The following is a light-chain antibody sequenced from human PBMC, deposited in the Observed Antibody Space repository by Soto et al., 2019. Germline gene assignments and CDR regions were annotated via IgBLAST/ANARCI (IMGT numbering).Light chain of an antibody. CDR1: SSDVGGYNY. J-gene: IGLJ1*01. CDR2: EVS. V-gene: IGLV2-8*01. Sequence: QPVLTQPPSASGSPGQSVTISCTGTSSDVGGYNYVSWYQQHPGKAPKLMIYEVSRRPSGVPDRFSGSKSGNTASLTVSGLQTEDEADYYCSSALAFGTGTKLTVL. CDR3: SSALA.